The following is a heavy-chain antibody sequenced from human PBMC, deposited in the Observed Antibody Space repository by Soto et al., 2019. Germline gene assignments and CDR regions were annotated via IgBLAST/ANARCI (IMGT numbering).Heavy chain of an antibody. CDR2: INYSGST. J-gene: IGHJ4*02. Sequence: SQTLPHPCGVDGGTFIGYYWSWIRKTTGKGLEWIGKINYSGSTDYSPSLKSRVTISVDTSGKQFSLTLTSVTAADTAVFFCARGSGPPVHRTSLFDSGGKGTVVTVSS. CDR1: GGTFIGYY. CDR3: ARGSGPPVHRTSLFDS. D-gene: IGHD1-1*01. V-gene: IGHV4-34*01.